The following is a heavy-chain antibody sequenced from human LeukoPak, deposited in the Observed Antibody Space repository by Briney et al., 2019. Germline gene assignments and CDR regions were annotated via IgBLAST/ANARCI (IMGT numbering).Heavy chain of an antibody. J-gene: IGHJ4*02. V-gene: IGHV4-39*01. CDR3: ASLYSSGWYRYYFDY. CDR2: IYYSGST. Sequence: SETLSLTCTVSGGSISSSSYYWGWIRQPPGKGLEWIGSIYYSGSTYYNPSLKSRVTISVDTSKNQFSLKLSSVTAADTAAYYCASLYSSGWYRYYFDYWGQGTLVTVSS. CDR1: GGSISSSSYY. D-gene: IGHD6-19*01.